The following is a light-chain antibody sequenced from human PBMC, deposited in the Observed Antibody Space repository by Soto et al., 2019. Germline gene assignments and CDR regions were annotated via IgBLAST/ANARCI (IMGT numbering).Light chain of an antibody. CDR3: HQRYNWLT. V-gene: IGKV3-11*01. Sequence: IVLTQSPATLSLSPGERATLSCRARQTVSTYLSWYQHKPGQAPRLRIYGASKRATGIPARFSGSGSGTDFTLTISSLAPEDSAVYYCHQRYNWLTFGGGTKVEIK. J-gene: IGKJ4*01. CDR2: GAS. CDR1: QTVSTY.